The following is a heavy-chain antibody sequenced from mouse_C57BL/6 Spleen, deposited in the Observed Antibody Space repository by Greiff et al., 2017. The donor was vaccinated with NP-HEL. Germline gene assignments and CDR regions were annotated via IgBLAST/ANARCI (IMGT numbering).Heavy chain of an antibody. CDR3: ARGNYYGSRGYAMDY. J-gene: IGHJ4*01. Sequence: VKLQESGAELARPGASVKLSCKASGYTFTSYGISWVKQRTGQGLEWIGEIYPRSGNTYYNEKFKGKATLTADKSSSTAYMELRSLTSEDSAVYFCARGNYYGSRGYAMDYWGQGTSVTVSS. D-gene: IGHD1-1*01. CDR2: IYPRSGNT. V-gene: IGHV1-81*01. CDR1: GYTFTSYG.